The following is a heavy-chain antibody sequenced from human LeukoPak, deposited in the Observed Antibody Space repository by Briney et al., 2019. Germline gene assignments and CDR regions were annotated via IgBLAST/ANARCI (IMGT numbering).Heavy chain of an antibody. V-gene: IGHV3-21*01. CDR1: GFTFSSYS. Sequence: GGSLRLSCAASGFTFSSYSMNWVRQAPGKGLEWVSSISSSSSYIYYADSVKGRFTISRDNAKNSLYLQMNSLRAEDTAVYYCAGDTGAALFDYWGQGTLVTVSS. D-gene: IGHD1-1*01. CDR3: AGDTGAALFDY. J-gene: IGHJ4*02. CDR2: ISSSSSYI.